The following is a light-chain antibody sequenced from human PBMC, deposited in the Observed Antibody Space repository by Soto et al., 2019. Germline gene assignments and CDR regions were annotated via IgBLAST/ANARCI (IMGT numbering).Light chain of an antibody. CDR3: LSFASSLSVV. CDR1: SSNIGAGYD. Sequence: QSVLTQPPSVSGAPGQRVTISCTGSSSNIGAGYDVHWYQQLPGRAPKLLIYGNTNRPSGVPDRFSGSKYGTSASLAITGLQAEDEADYYCLSFASSLSVVFGGGTKLTVL. CDR2: GNT. V-gene: IGLV1-40*01. J-gene: IGLJ2*01.